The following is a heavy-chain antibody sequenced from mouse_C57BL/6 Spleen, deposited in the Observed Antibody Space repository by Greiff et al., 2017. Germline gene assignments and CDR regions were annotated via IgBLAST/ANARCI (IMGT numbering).Heavy chain of an antibody. Sequence: KLVESGGDLVKPGGSLKLSCAASGFTFSSYGMSWVRQTPDKRLEWVATISSGGSYTYYPDSVKGRFTISRDNAKNTLYLQMSSLKSEDTAMYYCARHEEGGYYFDYWGQGTTLTVSS. J-gene: IGHJ2*01. CDR1: GFTFSSYG. D-gene: IGHD3-1*01. V-gene: IGHV5-6*02. CDR2: ISSGGSYT. CDR3: ARHEEGGYYFDY.